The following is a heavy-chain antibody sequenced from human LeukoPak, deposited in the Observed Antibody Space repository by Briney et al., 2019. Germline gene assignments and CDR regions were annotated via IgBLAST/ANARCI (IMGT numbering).Heavy chain of an antibody. J-gene: IGHJ3*02. CDR1: GYSFTSYW. D-gene: IGHD2-2*01. Sequence: GESLKISCKGSGYSFTSYWIGWVRQMPGKGLEWMGIIYPGDSDTRYSPSFQGQVTISADKSISTAYLQWSSLKASDTAMYYCARQRYCSSTSCYHDAFDIWGQGTMVTVSS. CDR3: ARQRYCSSTSCYHDAFDI. CDR2: IYPGDSDT. V-gene: IGHV5-51*01.